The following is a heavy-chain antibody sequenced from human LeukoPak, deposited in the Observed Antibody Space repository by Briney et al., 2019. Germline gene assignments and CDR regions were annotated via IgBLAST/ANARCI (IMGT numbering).Heavy chain of an antibody. D-gene: IGHD3-10*01. CDR3: ARSYGSGSYLSNFDY. CDR1: GSSISSYY. J-gene: IGHJ4*02. V-gene: IGHV4-59*12. CDR2: IYYSGST. Sequence: PSETLSLTCTVSGSSISSYYWSWIRQPPGKGLEWIGYIYYSGSTYYNPSLKSRVTISVDTSKNQFSLKLSSVTAADTAVYYCARSYGSGSYLSNFDYWGQGTLVTVSS.